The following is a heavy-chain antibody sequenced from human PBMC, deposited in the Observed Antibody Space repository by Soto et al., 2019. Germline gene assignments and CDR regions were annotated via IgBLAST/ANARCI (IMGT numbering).Heavy chain of an antibody. CDR3: ARGGFGVVITKGSWFDP. CDR1: GYTFTSYG. CDR2: ISAYNGNT. V-gene: IGHV1-18*01. J-gene: IGHJ5*02. D-gene: IGHD3-3*01. Sequence: GTSVKVSCTASGYTFTSYGISWVRQAPGQGLEWMGWISAYNGNTNYAQKLQGRVTMTTDTSTSTAYMELRSLRSDDTAVYYCARGGFGVVITKGSWFDPWGQGTLVTVSS.